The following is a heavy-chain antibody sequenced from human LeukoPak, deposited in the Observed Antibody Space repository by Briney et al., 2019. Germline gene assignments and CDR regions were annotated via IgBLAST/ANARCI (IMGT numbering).Heavy chain of an antibody. CDR3: ARGGCSGGSCYSDY. CDR1: GGSISSGGYY. V-gene: IGHV4-31*03. Sequence: SETLSLTCTVSGGSISSGGYYWSWLRQHPGKGLEWIGYIYYRGSTYYNPALKSRVTISVDTSKHQFSLKLSSVTAADTAVYYCARGGCSGGSCYSDYRGQGTLVTVSS. CDR2: IYYRGST. J-gene: IGHJ4*02. D-gene: IGHD2-15*01.